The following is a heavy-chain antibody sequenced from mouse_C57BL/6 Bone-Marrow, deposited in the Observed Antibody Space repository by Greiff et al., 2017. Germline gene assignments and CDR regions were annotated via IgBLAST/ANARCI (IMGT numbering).Heavy chain of an antibody. CDR2: IDPETGGT. Sequence: VQLQQSGAELVRPGASVTLSCKASGYTFTDYEMHWVKQTPVHGLEWIGAIDPETGGTAYNQKFKGKAILTADKSSSPAYMELRSLTSEDSAVYYCTRGEDSPYYFDYWGQGTTLTVSS. D-gene: IGHD2-12*01. CDR3: TRGEDSPYYFDY. J-gene: IGHJ2*01. CDR1: GYTFTDYE. V-gene: IGHV1-15*01.